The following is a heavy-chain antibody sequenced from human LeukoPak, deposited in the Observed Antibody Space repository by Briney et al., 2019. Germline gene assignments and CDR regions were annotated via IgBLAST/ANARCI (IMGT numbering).Heavy chain of an antibody. J-gene: IGHJ4*02. D-gene: IGHD3-22*01. V-gene: IGHV1-2*02. CDR2: INPNSGGT. CDR1: GYTFTGYY. Sequence: GASVKVSCKASGYTFTGYYIHWVRQAPGQGLEWMGWINPNSGGTNYAQKFQGRVTMTRDTSISTAYMELRRLRSDDRVVYYCARGPPTIVVVITTGDFDSWGQGTLVTVSS. CDR3: ARGPPTIVVVITTGDFDS.